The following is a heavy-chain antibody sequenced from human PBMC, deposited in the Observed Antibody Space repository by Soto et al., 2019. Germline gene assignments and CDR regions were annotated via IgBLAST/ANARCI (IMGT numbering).Heavy chain of an antibody. D-gene: IGHD2-21*02. J-gene: IGHJ6*02. CDR2: MYNTGST. V-gene: IGHV4-59*01. CDR3: ARDLWGYCGTDCYPLDV. Sequence: PSETLSLTYTVSGGSIIGYYWSWIRQPPGKGLEWIGYMYNTGSTVYNPSFKSRVTISVDTSKNQFSLKLNSVTAADTAVYYCARDLWGYCGTDCYPLDVWGQGTTVTVSS. CDR1: GGSIIGYY.